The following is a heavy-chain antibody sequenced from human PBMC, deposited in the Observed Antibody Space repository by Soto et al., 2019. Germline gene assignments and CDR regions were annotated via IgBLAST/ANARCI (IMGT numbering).Heavy chain of an antibody. D-gene: IGHD1-26*01. CDR1: RFTFSSYA. CDR2: ISSNGGST. CDR3: VNQIVGATGYFQH. J-gene: IGHJ1*01. V-gene: IGHV3-64D*06. Sequence: PEGSLRLSCSASRFTFSSYAMHWVRQAPGKGLEYVSAISSNGGSTYYADSVKGRFTISRDNSKNTLYLQMSSLRAEDTAVYYCVNQIVGATGYFQHWGQGTLVTVSS.